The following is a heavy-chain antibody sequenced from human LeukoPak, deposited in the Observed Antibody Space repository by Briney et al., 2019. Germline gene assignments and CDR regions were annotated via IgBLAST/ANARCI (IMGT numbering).Heavy chain of an antibody. CDR3: ARIASYNWNYAAYFGY. CDR1: GGSISSYY. Sequence: SETLSLTCTVSGGSISSYYWSWIRQPPGKGLEWIGYIYYSGSTNYNPSLKGRVTISVDTSKNQFSLKLSSVTAADTAVYYCARIASYNWNYAAYFGYWGQGTLVTVSS. V-gene: IGHV4-59*01. D-gene: IGHD1-7*01. CDR2: IYYSGST. J-gene: IGHJ4*02.